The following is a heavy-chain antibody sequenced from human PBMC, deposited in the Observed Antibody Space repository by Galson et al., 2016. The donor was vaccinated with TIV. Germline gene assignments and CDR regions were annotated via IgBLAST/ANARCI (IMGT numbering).Heavy chain of an antibody. CDR1: AFTFSNFA. CDR2: ISGRGDRT. D-gene: IGHD3-10*01. CDR3: AKAHMGADYYGSGSLDY. Sequence: SLRLSCAVSAFTFSNFAMSWVRQAPGKGLEWVSAISGRGDRTYYADSVKGRFTISRDNPKNTLYLQMNSLRVDDTAVYYCAKAHMGADYYGSGSLDYWGQGTLVTVSS. V-gene: IGHV3-23*01. J-gene: IGHJ4*02.